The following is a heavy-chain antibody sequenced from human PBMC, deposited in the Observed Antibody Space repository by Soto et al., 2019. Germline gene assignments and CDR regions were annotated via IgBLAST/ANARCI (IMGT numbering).Heavy chain of an antibody. D-gene: IGHD1-26*01. CDR1: GGTFSSYT. J-gene: IGHJ3*02. CDR3: ARGVGTGIVGATNAFDI. CDR2: IIPILGIA. Sequence: GASVKVSCKASGGTFSSYTISWVRQAPGQGLGWMGRIIPILGIANYAQKFQGRVTITADKSTSTAYMELSSLRSEDTAVYYCARGVGTGIVGATNAFDIWGQGTMVTVSS. V-gene: IGHV1-69*02.